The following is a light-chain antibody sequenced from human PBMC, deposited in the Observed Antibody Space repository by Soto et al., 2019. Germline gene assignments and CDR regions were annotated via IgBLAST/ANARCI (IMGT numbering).Light chain of an antibody. CDR2: DAS. CDR3: QQRSDWPRT. J-gene: IGKJ2*01. CDR1: QSVSSY. V-gene: IGKV3-11*01. Sequence: EIVWTQSPATLSLSPGERATLSCRASQSVSSYLAWYQQKPGQARRLLIYDASNRATGIPVRFSGSGSATDFTLPISSREPEDFAVYYCQQRSDWPRTFGEGTKLEIK.